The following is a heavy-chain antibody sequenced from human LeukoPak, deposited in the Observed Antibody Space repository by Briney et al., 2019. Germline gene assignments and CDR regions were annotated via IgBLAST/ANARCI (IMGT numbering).Heavy chain of an antibody. D-gene: IGHD5-18*01. CDR3: ARVSLINSSLRNSWFDP. V-gene: IGHV1-2*02. CDR2: INPNSGGT. CDR1: GYTFTGYY. Sequence: ASVKVSCKASGYTFTGYYMHWVRQAPGQGLEWMGWINPNSGGTNYAQKFQGRVTMTRDTSISTAYMELSRLRSDDTAVYYCARVSLINSSLRNSWFDPWGQGTLVTVSS. J-gene: IGHJ5*02.